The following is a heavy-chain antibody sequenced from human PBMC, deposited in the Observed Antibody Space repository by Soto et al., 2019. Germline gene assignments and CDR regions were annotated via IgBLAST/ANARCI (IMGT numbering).Heavy chain of an antibody. CDR1: GFSFSDAW. V-gene: IGHV3-15*07. D-gene: IGHD5-12*01. J-gene: IGHJ4*02. CDR3: TRGRLSGHYTDY. CDR2: IKSKTDGGTT. Sequence: EVQLVESGGGLVKPGESLGLSCAASGFSFSDAWMNWVRQAPWKGLEWVGRIKSKTDGGTTDYAAPVNGRFSISRDDSKNTLYLQMSSLKTDDTAVYYCTRGRLSGHYTDYWGRGTLVTVSS.